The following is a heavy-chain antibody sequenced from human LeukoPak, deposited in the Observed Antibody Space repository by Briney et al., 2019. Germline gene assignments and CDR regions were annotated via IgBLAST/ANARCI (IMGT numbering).Heavy chain of an antibody. V-gene: IGHV3-23*01. CDR1: GFTFSSYA. J-gene: IGHJ4*02. Sequence: PGGSLRLSCAASGFTFSSYAMSWVRQALGKGLEWVSAISGSGGSTYYADSVKGRFTISRDNSKNTLYLQMNSLRAEDTAVYYCAKYSPKPRGYSYGRFDYWGQGTLVTVSS. CDR2: ISGSGGST. CDR3: AKYSPKPRGYSYGRFDY. D-gene: IGHD5-18*01.